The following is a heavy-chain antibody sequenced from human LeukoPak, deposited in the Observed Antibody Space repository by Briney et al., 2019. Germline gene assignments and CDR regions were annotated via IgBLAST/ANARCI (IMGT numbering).Heavy chain of an antibody. Sequence: GGSLRLSCAASGLTFSSYSLNWVRQAPGKGLQWISYIGTSSSTIYYAASVKGRFTISRDNAKNSLYLQMNSLRAEDTAVYYCARDLGVFGVLDVWGKGTTVTVSS. D-gene: IGHD3-3*01. CDR1: GLTFSSYS. V-gene: IGHV3-48*04. J-gene: IGHJ6*04. CDR2: IGTSSSTI. CDR3: ARDLGVFGVLDV.